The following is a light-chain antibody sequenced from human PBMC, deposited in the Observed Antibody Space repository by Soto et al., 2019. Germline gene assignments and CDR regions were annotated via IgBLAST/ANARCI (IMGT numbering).Light chain of an antibody. J-gene: IGKJ1*01. CDR3: QQYGSSPRT. CDR2: GTS. CDR1: QSVGRS. Sequence: IVMTQSPATLSVSPGERATLSCRASQSVGRSLAWYQQKPGQAPRLLIYGTSARATGIPDRFSGSGSGTDFTLTISRLEPEDFAVYYCQQYGSSPRTFGQGTKVDIK. V-gene: IGKV3-20*01.